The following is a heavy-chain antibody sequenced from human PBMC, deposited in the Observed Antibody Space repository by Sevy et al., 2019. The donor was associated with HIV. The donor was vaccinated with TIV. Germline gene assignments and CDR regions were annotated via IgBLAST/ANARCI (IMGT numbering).Heavy chain of an antibody. CDR1: GVSISSSSYD. CDR3: ARQGGLVDRAFDY. D-gene: IGHD3-10*01. J-gene: IGHJ4*02. V-gene: IGHV4-39*01. CDR2: FFFTGST. Sequence: SETLSLTCTVSGVSISSSSYDWGWIRQLPGKGLEWIARFFFTGSTYYNPSLKSRVTISVDTSNNQFSLKLNSVTAADTALYYCARQGGLVDRAFDYWGQGTLVTVSS.